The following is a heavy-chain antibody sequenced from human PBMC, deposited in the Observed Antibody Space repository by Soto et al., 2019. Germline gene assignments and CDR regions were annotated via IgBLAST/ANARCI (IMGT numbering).Heavy chain of an antibody. J-gene: IGHJ5*02. Sequence: QVQLQESGPGLVKPSQTLSLTCTVSGGPISSGGYYWSWIRQHPGKGLEWIGYIYYSGSTYYNPSLKSRVTISVDTSKNQFSLKLSSVTAADTAVYYCARSVVVPAASNWFDPWGQGTLVTVSS. D-gene: IGHD2-2*01. CDR2: IYYSGST. CDR3: ARSVVVPAASNWFDP. CDR1: GGPISSGGYY. V-gene: IGHV4-31*03.